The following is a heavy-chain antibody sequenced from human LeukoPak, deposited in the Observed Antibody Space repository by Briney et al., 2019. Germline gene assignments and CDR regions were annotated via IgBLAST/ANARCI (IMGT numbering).Heavy chain of an antibody. CDR3: ARVEGVRISFNWFDP. V-gene: IGHV1-18*01. CDR2: ISAFNGNT. J-gene: IGHJ5*02. D-gene: IGHD2-8*01. Sequence: ASVKVSCKASGYTFTSYGISWVRQAPGQGLEWMGWISAFNGNTNYAQKLQGRVTMTTDTSTSTAYMELSRLRSDDTAVYYCARVEGVRISFNWFDPWGQGTLVTVSS. CDR1: GYTFTSYG.